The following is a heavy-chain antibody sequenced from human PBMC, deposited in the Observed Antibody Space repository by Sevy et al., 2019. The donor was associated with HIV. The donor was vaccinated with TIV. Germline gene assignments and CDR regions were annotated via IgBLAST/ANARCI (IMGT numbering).Heavy chain of an antibody. Sequence: SETLSLTCAVYGGSFSGYYWSWIRQPPGKGLEWIGEINHSGSTNYNPSLKSRVTISVDTSKNQFSLKLSSVTAADTAVYYCARLSYDSSGYYHFDYCGQGTLVTVSS. CDR2: INHSGST. V-gene: IGHV4-34*01. D-gene: IGHD3-22*01. J-gene: IGHJ4*02. CDR3: ARLSYDSSGYYHFDY. CDR1: GGSFSGYY.